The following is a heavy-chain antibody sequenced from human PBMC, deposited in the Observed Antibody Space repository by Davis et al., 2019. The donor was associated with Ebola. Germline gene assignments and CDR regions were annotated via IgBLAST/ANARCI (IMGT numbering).Heavy chain of an antibody. J-gene: IGHJ6*02. CDR2: IFYSGST. CDR3: ARLGYCSGGSCLTTHYYYYYGMDV. CDR1: GGSISSSNW. V-gene: IGHV4-59*08. Sequence: SETLSLTCAVSGGSISSSNWWSWIRQPPGKGLEWIGYIFYSGSTNYNPSLKSRVTISVDTSKNQFSLKLSSVTAADTAVYYCARLGYCSGGSCLTTHYYYYYGMDVWGQGTTVTVSS. D-gene: IGHD2-15*01.